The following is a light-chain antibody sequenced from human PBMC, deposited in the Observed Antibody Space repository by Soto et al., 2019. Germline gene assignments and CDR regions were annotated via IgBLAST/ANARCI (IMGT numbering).Light chain of an antibody. V-gene: IGKV1-33*01. Sequence: DIQMTQSPSSLSASVGDRVTITCQASQDISNYLNWYQQKPGKAPKLLIYDASNLETGVPSRFSGSGYGTDFNYTISSLQPEYIETYYWQQYDNLPQLTFGGGTKVEIK. CDR2: DAS. CDR3: QQYDNLPQLT. CDR1: QDISNY. J-gene: IGKJ4*01.